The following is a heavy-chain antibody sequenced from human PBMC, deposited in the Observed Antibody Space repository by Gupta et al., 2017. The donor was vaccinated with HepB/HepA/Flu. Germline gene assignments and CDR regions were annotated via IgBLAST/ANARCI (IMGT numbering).Heavy chain of an antibody. Sequence: EVQLVESGGGLVEPGGSLRLSCAASGFTFSNYWMHWVRQAPGTGLEWVANIKHDGSAIFYAGSVRGRFTISRDNAKNSVYLQMNXLXAEDTAXYYCARDAHYASFSWFDSWGQGTLVTVSS. V-gene: IGHV3-7*01. CDR1: GFTFSNYW. J-gene: IGHJ5*01. D-gene: IGHD3-16*01. CDR3: ARDAHYASFSWFDS. CDR2: IKHDGSAI.